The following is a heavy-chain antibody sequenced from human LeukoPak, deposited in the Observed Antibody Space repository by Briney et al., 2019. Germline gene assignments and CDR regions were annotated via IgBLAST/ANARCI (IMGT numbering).Heavy chain of an antibody. D-gene: IGHD4-11*01. V-gene: IGHV3-30*04. CDR3: ARERLEDYYYYYMDV. Sequence: RAGGSLRLSCAASGFTFSTYAMHWVRQAPGKGLEWVAVISYDGSSKYYADSVKGRFTISRDNSKNTLYLQMNSLRAEDTAVYYCARERLEDYYYYYMDVWGKGTTVTVSS. CDR2: ISYDGSSK. CDR1: GFTFSTYA. J-gene: IGHJ6*03.